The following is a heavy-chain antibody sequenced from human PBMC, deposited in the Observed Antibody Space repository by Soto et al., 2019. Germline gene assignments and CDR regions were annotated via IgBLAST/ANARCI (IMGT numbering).Heavy chain of an antibody. V-gene: IGHV1-69*13. CDR2: IIPIFGTA. D-gene: IGHD2-2*01. Sequence: SVKVSCKASGGTFSSYAISWVRQAPGQGLEWMGGIIPIFGTANYAQKFQGRVTITADESTSTAYMERSSLRSEDTAVYYCARADIVVVPAARRASSSYYFDYWGQGTLVTVSS. J-gene: IGHJ4*02. CDR3: ARADIVVVPAARRASSSYYFDY. CDR1: GGTFSSYA.